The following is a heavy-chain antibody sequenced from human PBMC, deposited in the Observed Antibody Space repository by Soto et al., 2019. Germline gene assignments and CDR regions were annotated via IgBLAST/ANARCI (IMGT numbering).Heavy chain of an antibody. Sequence: HITLKESGPTLVKPTQTLTLTCTFSGFSLSTSGVGVGWIRQPPGKALEWLTFIYWDDDKRNSPFLKSRLTITKDTSKNQVVLTMTNMAPVDTATYYCAHLVVAGITYSFDSWGQGTLVTVSS. D-gene: IGHD2-15*01. CDR3: AHLVVAGITYSFDS. J-gene: IGHJ4*02. CDR2: IYWDDDK. V-gene: IGHV2-5*02. CDR1: GFSLSTSGVG.